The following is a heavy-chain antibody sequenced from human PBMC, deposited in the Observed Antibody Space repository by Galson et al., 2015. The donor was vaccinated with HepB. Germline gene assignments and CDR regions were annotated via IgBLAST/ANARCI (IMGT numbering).Heavy chain of an antibody. CDR3: GRSRGASGYHYDY. V-gene: IGHV3-74*03. CDR2: IDSDERGT. Sequence: SLRLSCAATSGFTFNNYKIHWVRHVPGKGLVWVAYIDSDERGTKYADSVKGRFTISRDNARNTVFLQMNSLRFEATAVYFCGRSRGASGYHYDYWGQGTLVAVSS. J-gene: IGHJ4*02. D-gene: IGHD3-22*01. CDR1: GFTFNNYK.